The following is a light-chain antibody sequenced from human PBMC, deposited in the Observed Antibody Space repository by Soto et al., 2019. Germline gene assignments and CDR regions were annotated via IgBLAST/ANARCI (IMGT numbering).Light chain of an antibody. Sequence: EIVLTRSPGTLSLSPGERATLSCRASQTVSSSYLAWYQQKPGQAPRLGIYGASSRATGTPDRFSGSGSGTDFTLTISRLQTEDFAVYYCQQYGSSPLTFGGGTKVDIK. CDR1: QTVSSSY. J-gene: IGKJ4*01. CDR3: QQYGSSPLT. V-gene: IGKV3-20*01. CDR2: GAS.